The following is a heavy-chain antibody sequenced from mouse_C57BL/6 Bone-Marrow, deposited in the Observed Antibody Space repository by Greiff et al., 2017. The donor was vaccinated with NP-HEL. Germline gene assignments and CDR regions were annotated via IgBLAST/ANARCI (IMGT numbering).Heavy chain of an antibody. D-gene: IGHD1-1*01. Sequence: QVQLQQPGAELVRPGSSVKLSCKASGYTFTSYWMHWVKQRPIQGLEWIGNIDPSDSETHYNQKFKDKATLTVDKSSSTAYMQLSSLTSEDSAVYYCAIYRGSSHWYFDVWGTGTTVTVSS. CDR3: AIYRGSSHWYFDV. J-gene: IGHJ1*03. CDR1: GYTFTSYW. V-gene: IGHV1-52*01. CDR2: IDPSDSET.